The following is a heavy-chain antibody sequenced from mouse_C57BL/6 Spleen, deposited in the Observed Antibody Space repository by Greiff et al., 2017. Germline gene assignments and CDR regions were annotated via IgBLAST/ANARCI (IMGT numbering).Heavy chain of an antibody. D-gene: IGHD1-1*01. CDR3: AIYTHPGDFDY. V-gene: IGHV1-9*01. CDR2: ILPGSGGT. J-gene: IGHJ2*01. CDR1: GYTFTGYW. Sequence: VQLQQPGAELMKPGASVKLSCKASGYTFTGYWIEWVKQRPGHGLEWIGEILPGSGGTNYNEKFKGKATFTADKSSNTAYMQLSSLTTEDSACDYWAIYTHPGDFDYWGQGTTVTVSS.